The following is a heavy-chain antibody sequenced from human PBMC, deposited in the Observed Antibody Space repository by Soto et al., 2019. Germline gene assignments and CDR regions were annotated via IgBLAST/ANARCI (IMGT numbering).Heavy chain of an antibody. CDR1: GFTFSSYG. CDR2: ISYDGSNK. J-gene: IGHJ4*02. V-gene: IGHV3-30*18. D-gene: IGHD1-26*01. Sequence: QVQLVESGGGVVQPGRSLRLSCAASGFTFSSYGMHWVRQAPGKGLEWVAVISYDGSNKYYADSVKGRFTISRDNSKNTLYLQMSSRRAEDTAVYYCAKSSDVGEDWGQGTLVTVSS. CDR3: AKSSDVGED.